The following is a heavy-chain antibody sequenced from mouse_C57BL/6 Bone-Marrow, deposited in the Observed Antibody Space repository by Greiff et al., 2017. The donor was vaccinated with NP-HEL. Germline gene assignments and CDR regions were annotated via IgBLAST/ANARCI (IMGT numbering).Heavy chain of an antibody. D-gene: IGHD1-1*01. CDR3: TTVDYGY. Sequence: EVQLQQSGAELVRPGASVKLSCTASGFNIKDDYMHWVKQRPEQGLEWIGWIDPENGDTEYASKFQGKATITADTTSNPAYLQLSSLTSEDTAVYYCTTVDYGYWGQGTTLTVSS. J-gene: IGHJ2*01. CDR2: IDPENGDT. V-gene: IGHV14-4*01. CDR1: GFNIKDDY.